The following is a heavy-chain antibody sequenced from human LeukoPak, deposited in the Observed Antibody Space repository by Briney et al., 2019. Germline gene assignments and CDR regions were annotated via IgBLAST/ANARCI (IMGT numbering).Heavy chain of an antibody. Sequence: AGGSLRLSCAASGFTFDDYAMHWVRQAPGKGLEWVSGISWNSGSIGYADSVKGRFTISRDNAKNSLYLQMNSLRAEDTAVYYCAKDQWEGYYYDSSGLSIDYWGQGTLVTVSS. CDR3: AKDQWEGYYYDSSGLSIDY. J-gene: IGHJ4*02. CDR2: ISWNSGSI. V-gene: IGHV3-9*01. D-gene: IGHD3-22*01. CDR1: GFTFDDYA.